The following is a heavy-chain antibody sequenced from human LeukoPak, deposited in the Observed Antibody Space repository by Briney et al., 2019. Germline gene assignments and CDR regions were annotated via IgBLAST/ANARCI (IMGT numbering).Heavy chain of an antibody. D-gene: IGHD2-15*01. Sequence: SSVKVSCKASGGTFSSYAISWVRQAPGQGLEWMGGIIPIFGTANYAQKFQGRVTITADKSTSTAYMELSSLRSEDTAVYYCARGYCSGGSCYFLSLGRFDLWGRGTLVTVSS. CDR1: GGTFSSYA. V-gene: IGHV1-69*06. J-gene: IGHJ2*01. CDR2: IIPIFGTA. CDR3: ARGYCSGGSCYFLSLGRFDL.